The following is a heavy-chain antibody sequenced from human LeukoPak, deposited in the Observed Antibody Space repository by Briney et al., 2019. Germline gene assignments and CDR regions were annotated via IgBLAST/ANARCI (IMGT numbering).Heavy chain of an antibody. V-gene: IGHV3-21*01. Sequence: NPGGSLRLSCAASGFTFKNYAMTWVRQAPGKGLEWVSSISSSSSYIYYADSVKGRFTISRDNATNSLYLQMNSLRAEDTAVYYCARDNPHDSSGEGLFDYWGQGTLVTVSS. CDR3: ARDNPHDSSGEGLFDY. D-gene: IGHD3-22*01. CDR2: ISSSSSYI. J-gene: IGHJ4*02. CDR1: GFTFKNYA.